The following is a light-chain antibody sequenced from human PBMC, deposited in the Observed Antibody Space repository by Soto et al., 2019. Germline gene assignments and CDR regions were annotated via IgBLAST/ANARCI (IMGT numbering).Light chain of an antibody. V-gene: IGKV3-20*01. CDR3: QKYGSSTWT. J-gene: IGKJ1*01. Sequence: VMTQSPATLSLSPGDRATLSCRASQSVGSDLAWYQQKTGQAPRIVIYDIFTRATGVPNRISGSGSGTDFNLTISSLEPEDFAVYYCQKYGSSTWTCGQGTKVDIK. CDR2: DIF. CDR1: QSVGSD.